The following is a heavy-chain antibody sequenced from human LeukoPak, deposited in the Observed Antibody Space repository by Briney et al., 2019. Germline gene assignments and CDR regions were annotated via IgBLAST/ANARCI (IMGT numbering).Heavy chain of an antibody. Sequence: SETLSLTCAVYGGSFSGYYWSWIRQPPGKGLEWIGEINHSGSTNYNPSLKSRVTISVDTSKNQFSLKLSSVTAADTAVYYCARDRDSMGFDYWGQGTLVTVSS. J-gene: IGHJ4*02. D-gene: IGHD1-26*01. CDR3: ARDRDSMGFDY. CDR1: GGSFSGYY. V-gene: IGHV4-34*01. CDR2: INHSGST.